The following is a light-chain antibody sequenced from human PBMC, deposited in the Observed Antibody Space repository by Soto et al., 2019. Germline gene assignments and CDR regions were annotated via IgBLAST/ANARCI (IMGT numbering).Light chain of an antibody. CDR1: QNINNY. Sequence: DIKMTQSPSSLSASVRDRVTITCLASQNINNYLTWYQQRPGKAPKLLIYAASSLQSGVPSRFSGSGSGTDFSLTISSLQPEDFATYYCQQSYSTPRTFGQGTKADI. V-gene: IGKV1-39*01. CDR2: AAS. CDR3: QQSYSTPRT. J-gene: IGKJ1*01.